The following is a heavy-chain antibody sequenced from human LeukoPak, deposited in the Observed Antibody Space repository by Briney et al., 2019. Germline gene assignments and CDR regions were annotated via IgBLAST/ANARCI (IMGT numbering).Heavy chain of an antibody. D-gene: IGHD3-22*01. Sequence: SETLSLTCIVSGGSISSYYWSWIRQPAGKGLEWIGRIYTSGSTNYNPSLKSRVTMSVDTSKNQFSLKLSSVTAADTAVYYCARDRYYYDSSGYYYEYWGQGTLVTVSS. V-gene: IGHV4-4*07. J-gene: IGHJ4*02. CDR2: IYTSGST. CDR1: GGSISSYY. CDR3: ARDRYYYDSSGYYYEY.